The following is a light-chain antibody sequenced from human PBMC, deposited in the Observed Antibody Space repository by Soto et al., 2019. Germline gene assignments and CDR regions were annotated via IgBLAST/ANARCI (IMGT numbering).Light chain of an antibody. CDR3: QQYSTYPIT. CDR1: QDIKND. J-gene: IGKJ5*01. V-gene: IGKV1-6*01. CDR2: AAS. Sequence: AIQMTQAPSSLSASVTDRVTITCRASQDIKNDLGWYQQKPGKAPELLIYAASSLQSGLPSRFTGSGSGTDFTLTISSLHSDDFATYYCQQYSTYPITFGQGTRLEIK.